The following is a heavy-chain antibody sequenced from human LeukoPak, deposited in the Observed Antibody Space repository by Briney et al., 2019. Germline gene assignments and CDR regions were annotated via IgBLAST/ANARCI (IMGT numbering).Heavy chain of an antibody. D-gene: IGHD1-26*01. V-gene: IGHV4-59*08. CDR1: GGSISSYY. CDR2: IYYSGTT. CDR3: ARRGSGTYFLDY. Sequence: PSETLSLTCTVSGGSISSYYWSWIRQPPGKGLEWIGYIYYSGTTNYSPSLKSRVTISVDTSKNQFSLKLSSVTAADTAVYYCARRGSGTYFLDYWGQGTLVTVSS. J-gene: IGHJ4*02.